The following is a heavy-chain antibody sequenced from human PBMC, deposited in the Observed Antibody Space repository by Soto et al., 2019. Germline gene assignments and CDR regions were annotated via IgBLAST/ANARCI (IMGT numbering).Heavy chain of an antibody. CDR3: ARDTVTTAYYYYYYRHI. CDR1: GFTFSSYS. J-gene: IGHJ6*03. CDR2: ISSSSSTI. V-gene: IGHV3-48*01. D-gene: IGHD4-17*01. Sequence: EVQLVESGGGLVQPGGSLRLSCAATGFTFSSYSMNWVRQAPGKGLVWVSYISSSSSTIYYADSVKGRYTITRDKAKNSLYLQMNSPRAQDTAVYYCARDTVTTAYYYYYYRHIWGKGTTVTFSS.